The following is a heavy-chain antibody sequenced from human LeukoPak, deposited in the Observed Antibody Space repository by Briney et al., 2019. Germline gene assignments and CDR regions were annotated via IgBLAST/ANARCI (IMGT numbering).Heavy chain of an antibody. J-gene: IGHJ4*02. CDR2: ISSGSSAI. D-gene: IGHD6-13*01. V-gene: IGHV3-21*01. CDR1: GFTFTTYS. Sequence: KPGGSLRLSCEASGFTFTTYSMTWVRQAPGKGLEWVSIISSGSSAIFSADALKGRFTISRDDAKNLLYLDMNSLRAEDTAVYYCARDVDSSSWYFDYWGQGTLVTVSS. CDR3: ARDVDSSSWYFDY.